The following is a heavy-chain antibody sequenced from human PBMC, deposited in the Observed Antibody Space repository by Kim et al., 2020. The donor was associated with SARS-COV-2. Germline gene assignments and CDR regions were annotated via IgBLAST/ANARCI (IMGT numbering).Heavy chain of an antibody. V-gene: IGHV3-7*01. D-gene: IGHD6-19*01. CDR1: GFTFSSYW. Sequence: GGSLRLSCAASGFTFSSYWISWVRQAPGKGLEWVANIKQDGSEKYYVDSVKGRFTISRDNAKNSLYLQMNSLIAEDTSVYYCARDYILRIAVAGTLDFWG. CDR2: IKQDGSEK. J-gene: IGHJ2*01. CDR3: ARDYILRIAVAGTLDF.